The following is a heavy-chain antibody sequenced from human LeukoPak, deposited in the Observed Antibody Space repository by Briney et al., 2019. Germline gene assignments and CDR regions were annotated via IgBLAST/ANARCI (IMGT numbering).Heavy chain of an antibody. CDR2: ISGSGDAT. CDR3: AKGTGNYYYYGMDV. Sequence: GGSLRLSCAASGFTFSSYAMSWVRQAPGKGLEWVSAISGSGDATYYADSVKGRFTISRDNSKSTLYLQMNSLRAEDTVVYYCAKGTGNYYYYGMDVWGQGTTVTVSS. J-gene: IGHJ6*01. V-gene: IGHV3-23*01. D-gene: IGHD1-14*01. CDR1: GFTFSSYA.